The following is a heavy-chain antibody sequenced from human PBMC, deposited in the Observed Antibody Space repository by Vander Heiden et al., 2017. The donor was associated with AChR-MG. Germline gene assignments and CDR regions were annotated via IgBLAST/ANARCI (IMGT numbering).Heavy chain of an antibody. D-gene: IGHD3-10*01. CDR2: ISPNSSGI. CDR3: ARAGYYGSGKGPFDP. J-gene: IGHJ5*02. CDR1: GYTFTGYY. V-gene: IGHV1-2*02. Sequence: QVQLVQSGAEVKKPGASVKVSCKASGYTFTGYYMHWVRQAPGQGLVWMGWISPNSSGITYAQKFRGGVTMTSDTSISTAYMELSRLSSDDTAVYYCARAGYYGSGKGPFDPWGQGTLVTVSS.